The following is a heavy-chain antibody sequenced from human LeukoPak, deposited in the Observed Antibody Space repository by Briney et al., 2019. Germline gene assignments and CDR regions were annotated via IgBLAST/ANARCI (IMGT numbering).Heavy chain of an antibody. V-gene: IGHV4-4*07. CDR1: GGSISSYY. J-gene: IGHJ4*02. CDR2: IYTSGST. D-gene: IGHD3-22*01. Sequence: PSETLSLTCTVSGGSISSYYWSWIRQPPGKGLEWIGRIYTSGSTNYNPSLKSRVTMSVDTSKNQFSLKLSSVTAADTAVYYCARVLHYYDSSGYYYEGVFDYWGQGTLVTVSS. CDR3: ARVLHYYDSSGYYYEGVFDY.